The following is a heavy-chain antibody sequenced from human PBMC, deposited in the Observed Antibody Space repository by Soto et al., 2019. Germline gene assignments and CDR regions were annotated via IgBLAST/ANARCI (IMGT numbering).Heavy chain of an antibody. Sequence: ASVKVSCKASGYTFTSYALHWVRQAPGQRLEWMGWINGGNGNTKYSQKFQGRVTITRDTSASTGYMELNSLRSEDTAVYYCAGGALYASGWFDPWGQGTLVTVSS. J-gene: IGHJ5*02. CDR2: INGGNGNT. D-gene: IGHD2-2*01. CDR1: GYTFTSYA. CDR3: AGGALYASGWFDP. V-gene: IGHV1-3*01.